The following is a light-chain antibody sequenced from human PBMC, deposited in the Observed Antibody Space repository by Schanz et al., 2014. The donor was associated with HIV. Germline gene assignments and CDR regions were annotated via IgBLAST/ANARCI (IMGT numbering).Light chain of an antibody. CDR2: DVS. CDR3: SSYTSSSTWV. V-gene: IGLV2-14*03. CDR1: SSDVGTYDY. Sequence: SALTQPASVSGSPGQSITISCTGTSSDVGTYDYVSWYQQHPGKAPKLMIYDVSYRPSGVSNRFSGSKSGNTASLTISGLQAEDEADYYCSSYTSSSTWVFGGGTKLTVL. J-gene: IGLJ3*02.